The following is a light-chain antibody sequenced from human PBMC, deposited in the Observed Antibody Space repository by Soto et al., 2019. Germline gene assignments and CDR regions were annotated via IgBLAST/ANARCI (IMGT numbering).Light chain of an antibody. Sequence: IVMTQSPLSLPVTPGEPASISCTSSQSLLHSNGYNYLDWYLQKPVQSPQLLIYLGSNRASGVPDRFSGSGSGTDFTLKISRVEAEDVGVYYCMQALQTPWTFGQGTKVDIK. CDR3: MQALQTPWT. V-gene: IGKV2-28*01. CDR1: QSLLHSNGYNY. CDR2: LGS. J-gene: IGKJ1*01.